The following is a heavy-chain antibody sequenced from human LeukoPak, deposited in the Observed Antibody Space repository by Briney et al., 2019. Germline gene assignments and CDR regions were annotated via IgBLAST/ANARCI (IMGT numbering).Heavy chain of an antibody. J-gene: IGHJ3*01. V-gene: IGHV1-2*02. CDR3: ARQIVAVPAALRAFDL. CDR1: GYTFTVYY. D-gene: IGHD2-2*01. Sequence: VASVKVSCKASGYTFTVYYMHWVRQPPGQGLEWMGWINPNSGGTYYAQKFQGRVTITRDTSIDTAYMALSRLRSDDTAVYYCARQIVAVPAALRAFDLWGQGTMVTVSS. CDR2: INPNSGGT.